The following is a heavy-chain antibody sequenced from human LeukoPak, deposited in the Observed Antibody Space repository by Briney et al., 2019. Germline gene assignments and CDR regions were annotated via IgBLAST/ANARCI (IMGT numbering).Heavy chain of an antibody. CDR2: IKTDGISA. V-gene: IGHV3-74*01. D-gene: IGHD2-8*01. Sequence: GGSLRLSCAASGFTFSSYWMHWVRQAPGEGLVWVSGIKTDGISANYMDSVKGRLTISRDNAKNTLFLRMNSLRAEDTAVYYCARSRFCTSGGCYYDYWGQGILVTVSS. CDR3: ARSRFCTSGGCYYDY. J-gene: IGHJ4*02. CDR1: GFTFSSYW.